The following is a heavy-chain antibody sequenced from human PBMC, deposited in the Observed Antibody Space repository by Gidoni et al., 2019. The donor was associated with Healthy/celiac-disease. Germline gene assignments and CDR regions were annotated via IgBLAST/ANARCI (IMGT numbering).Heavy chain of an antibody. J-gene: IGHJ6*03. CDR2: IYHSGST. Sequence: IRQPPGKGLEWIGYIYHSGSTYYNPSLKSRVTISVDRSKNQFSLKLSSVTAADTAVYYCARALRWKYGSGSYRYYYYYMDVWGKGTTVTVSS. D-gene: IGHD3-10*01. V-gene: IGHV4-30-2*01. CDR3: ARALRWKYGSGSYRYYYYYMDV.